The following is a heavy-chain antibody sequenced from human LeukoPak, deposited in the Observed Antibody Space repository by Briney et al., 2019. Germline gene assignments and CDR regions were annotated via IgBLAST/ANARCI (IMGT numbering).Heavy chain of an antibody. V-gene: IGHV4-31*03. Sequence: SQTLSLTCTVSGGSISSGGYYWSWIRQHPGKGLEWIGYIYYSGSTYYNPSLKSRVTISVDTSKNQFSLKLSSVTAADTAVYYCARGIVVVITTLDPYYYMDVWGKGTTVTVSS. CDR3: ARGIVVVITTLDPYYYMDV. CDR1: GGSISSGGYY. J-gene: IGHJ6*03. CDR2: IYYSGST. D-gene: IGHD3-22*01.